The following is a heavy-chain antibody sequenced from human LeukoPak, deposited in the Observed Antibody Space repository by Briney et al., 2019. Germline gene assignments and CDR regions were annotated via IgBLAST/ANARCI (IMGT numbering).Heavy chain of an antibody. Sequence: PGGPLRLSCAASGFTFSNAWMTWVRQAPGKGLEWVGRIKSKTDGGTTDYAAPVKGRFTISRDDSKNTVYLQMNSLKNEDTAVYYCSKTSGRWDWGQGTLVTVSS. V-gene: IGHV3-15*01. CDR3: SKTSGRWD. D-gene: IGHD1-26*01. J-gene: IGHJ1*01. CDR1: GFTFSNAW. CDR2: IKSKTDGGTT.